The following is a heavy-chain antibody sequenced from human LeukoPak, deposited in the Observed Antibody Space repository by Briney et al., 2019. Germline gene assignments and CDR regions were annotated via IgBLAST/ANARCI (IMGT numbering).Heavy chain of an antibody. CDR2: ISSSSSYI. CDR3: AKDQMAGGDYFDY. J-gene: IGHJ4*02. CDR1: GFTFSSYS. D-gene: IGHD2-8*01. V-gene: IGHV3-21*04. Sequence: PGGSLRLSCAASGFTFSSYSMNWVRQAPGKGLEWVSSISSSSSYIYYADSVKGRFTISRDNAKNTLYMQMHSLRAEDTALYYCAKDQMAGGDYFDYWGQGTLVTVSS.